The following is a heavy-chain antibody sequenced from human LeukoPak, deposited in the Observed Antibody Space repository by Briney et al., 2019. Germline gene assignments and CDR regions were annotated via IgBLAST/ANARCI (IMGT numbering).Heavy chain of an antibody. Sequence: GGSLRLSCAASGFTVSSNYMSWVRQSPGNGLEWVSVIYSGGTTYYADSVKGRFTISRDNSKNTLYLQMNSLRAEDTAVYYCARVHGSGNFYYFDYWGQGTLVTVSS. CDR2: IYSGGTT. D-gene: IGHD3-10*01. V-gene: IGHV3-53*01. CDR3: ARVHGSGNFYYFDY. J-gene: IGHJ4*02. CDR1: GFTVSSNY.